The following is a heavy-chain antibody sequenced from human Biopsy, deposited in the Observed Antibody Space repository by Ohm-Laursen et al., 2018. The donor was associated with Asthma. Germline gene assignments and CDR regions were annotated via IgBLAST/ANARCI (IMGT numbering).Heavy chain of an antibody. D-gene: IGHD3-22*01. CDR3: AKVRSDWVITESFDY. CDR2: ISWHSATI. J-gene: IGHJ4*02. Sequence: SLRLSRSASGFKFDEYTMHWVRQAPGKGLEWVSGISWHSATIGYADSVEGRFTISRDNAKNSVFLHMDSLRPEDTAFYYCAKVRSDWVITESFDYWGQGVLVTASS. V-gene: IGHV3-9*01. CDR1: GFKFDEYT.